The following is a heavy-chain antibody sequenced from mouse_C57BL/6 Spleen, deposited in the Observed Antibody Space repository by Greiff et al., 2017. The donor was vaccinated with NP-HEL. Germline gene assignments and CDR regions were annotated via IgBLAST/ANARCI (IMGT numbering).Heavy chain of an antibody. CDR3: TTWGTVVAHYFDY. CDR1: GFNIKDDY. D-gene: IGHD1-1*01. CDR2: IDPENGDT. Sequence: VQLQQSGAELVRPGASVKLSCTASGFNIKDDYMHWVKQRPEQGLEWIGWIDPENGDTEYASKFQGKATITADTSSNTAYLQLSSLTSEDTAVYYCTTWGTVVAHYFDYWGQGTTLTVSS. J-gene: IGHJ2*01. V-gene: IGHV14-4*01.